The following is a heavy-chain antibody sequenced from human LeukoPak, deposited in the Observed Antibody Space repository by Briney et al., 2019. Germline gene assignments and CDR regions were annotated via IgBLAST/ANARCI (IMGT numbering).Heavy chain of an antibody. CDR3: ARDLFVPF. CDR2: ISSSSRTI. CDR1: GFTFSSYS. J-gene: IGHJ4*02. Sequence: GGSLRLSCAASGFTFSSYSMNWVRQAPGKGLEWVSYISSSSRTIYYADSVKGRFTISRDNAKNSLYLQMNSLRAEDTAVYYCARDLFVPFWGQGTLVTVSS. D-gene: IGHD2-21*01. V-gene: IGHV3-48*04.